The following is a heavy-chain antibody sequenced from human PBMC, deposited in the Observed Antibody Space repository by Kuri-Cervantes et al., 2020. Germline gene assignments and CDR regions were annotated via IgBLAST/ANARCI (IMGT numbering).Heavy chain of an antibody. J-gene: IGHJ5*02. CDR1: GFSHSNARMG. V-gene: IGHV2-26*01. D-gene: IGHD1-26*01. CDR2: IFSNDEK. Sequence: SGPTLLNTTSTRTLTCTVSGFSHSNARMGVSWIRQPPGKALEWLAHIFSNDEKSYSTSLKSRLTISKDTSKSQVVLTMTNMDPVDTATYYCARIEGGSWFDPWGQGTLVT. CDR3: ARIEGGSWFDP.